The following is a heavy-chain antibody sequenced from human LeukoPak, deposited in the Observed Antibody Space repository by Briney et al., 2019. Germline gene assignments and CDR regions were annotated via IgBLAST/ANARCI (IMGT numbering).Heavy chain of an antibody. J-gene: IGHJ6*03. CDR2: ITTSSSSI. CDR1: GFTFSSYT. V-gene: IGHV3-21*01. D-gene: IGHD4-23*01. CDR3: ARDPRLVRTYSDYYYMDV. Sequence: PGGSLRLSCAASGFTFSSYTMNWVRQAPGEGLERVSSITTSSSSIYYADSVKGRITISRDNARNSLYLQMNSLRAEDTAVYCARDPRLVRTYSDYYYMDVWGKGTTVTVSS.